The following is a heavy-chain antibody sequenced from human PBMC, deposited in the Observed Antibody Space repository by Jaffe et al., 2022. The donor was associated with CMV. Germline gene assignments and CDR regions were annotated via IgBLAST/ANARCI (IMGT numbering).Heavy chain of an antibody. CDR3: ARADFTSPEDNWFDP. CDR1: GYTFTSYD. Sequence: QVHLVQSGAEVKKPGASVKVSCKASGYTFTSYDINWVRQATGQGLEWMGWMNPNTGVTGYARKFQGRVTMTRDTSINTAYMELSSLTSEDTAVYYCARADFTSPEDNWFDPWGQGTLVTVSS. V-gene: IGHV1-8*01. D-gene: IGHD2-2*01. CDR2: MNPNTGVT. J-gene: IGHJ5*02.